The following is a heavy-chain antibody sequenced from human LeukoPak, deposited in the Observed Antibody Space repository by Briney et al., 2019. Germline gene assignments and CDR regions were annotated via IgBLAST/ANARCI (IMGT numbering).Heavy chain of an antibody. CDR3: AKYLTARGPPYALDV. D-gene: IGHD1-14*01. CDR1: EFTFSSYA. J-gene: IGHJ6*02. V-gene: IGHV3-23*01. CDR2: ITVSGGTT. Sequence: GGSLRLSCAASEFTFSSYAMQWVRQAPGKGLEWVSGITVSGGTTYYTDSVKGRFTISRDSSKNTLYLQMNSLRAEDSAVYYCAKYLTARGPPYALDVWGQGTTVTASS.